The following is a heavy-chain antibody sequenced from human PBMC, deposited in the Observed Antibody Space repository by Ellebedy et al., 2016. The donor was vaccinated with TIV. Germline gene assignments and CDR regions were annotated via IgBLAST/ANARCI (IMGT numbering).Heavy chain of an antibody. V-gene: IGHV4-34*01. CDR2: INQLGGT. J-gene: IGHJ4*02. CDR1: SGSFRGFY. CDR3: ARGSSGSLF. D-gene: IGHD1-26*01. Sequence: SETLSLXXAVSSGSFRGFYCNWIRQSPGRGLGWFGDINQLGGTNYNPSLKSLVTISIDTSKNHFSLRLNSVTAADTAVYFCARGSSGSLFWGQGTLVTVSS.